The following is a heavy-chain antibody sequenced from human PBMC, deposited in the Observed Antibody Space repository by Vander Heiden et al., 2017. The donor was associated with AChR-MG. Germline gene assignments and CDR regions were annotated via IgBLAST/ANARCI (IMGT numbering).Heavy chain of an antibody. CDR1: GHSISSGYY. V-gene: IGHV4-38-2*01. CDR2: IYHSGST. J-gene: IGHJ4*02. CDR3: ARGLHGDNPFGPLYD. D-gene: IGHD4-17*01. Sequence: QVQLQESGPGLVRPSETLSLTCAVSGHSISSGYYWGWTRQPPGKGLEWIGTIYHSGSTYYNPYLRSRVTISVDTSKNQFSLRLRDVTAADTAVDSCARGLHGDNPFGPLYDWGQGTLVTGSS.